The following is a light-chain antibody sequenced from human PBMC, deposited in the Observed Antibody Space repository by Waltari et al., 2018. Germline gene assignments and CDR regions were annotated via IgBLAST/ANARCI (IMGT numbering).Light chain of an antibody. J-gene: IGLJ3*02. CDR2: KAN. CDR1: SGSLSTSSY. Sequence: TVVTQEQSLSVSPGGTVKHTCALSSGSLSTSSYATWYQQTPGQAPRTLLSKANARSSGVPDRFAGSVLGNTAALTITGAQADDESDYYCALYMGSGIWVFGGGTRLTVL. V-gene: IGLV8-61*01. CDR3: ALYMGSGIWV.